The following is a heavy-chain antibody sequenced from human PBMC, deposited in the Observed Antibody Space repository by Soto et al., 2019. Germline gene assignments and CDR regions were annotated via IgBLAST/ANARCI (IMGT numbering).Heavy chain of an antibody. CDR1: GFTFSNAW. CDR3: TTDFWSGYYYYYYGIDV. Sequence: GGSLRLSCAASGFTFSNAWMTWVRQAPGKGLGWIGRIKSKTDGGTTDYAAPVKGRFTISRDDSKNTLYLQMNSLKTEDTAVYYCTTDFWSGYYYYYYGIDVWGPGTTVTVSS. V-gene: IGHV3-15*01. CDR2: IKSKTDGGTT. D-gene: IGHD3-3*01. J-gene: IGHJ6*02.